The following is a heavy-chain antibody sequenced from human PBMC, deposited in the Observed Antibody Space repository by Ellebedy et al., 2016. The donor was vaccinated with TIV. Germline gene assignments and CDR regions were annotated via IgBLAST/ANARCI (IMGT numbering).Heavy chain of an antibody. CDR1: DFTFSGSA. CDR2: IRNKANSYLT. V-gene: IGHV3-73*01. D-gene: IGHD1-1*01. Sequence: GESLKISXTASDFTFSGSAMHWVRQASGKGLEWVGRIRNKANSYLTAYAASVKGRFTISRDDSKNTAYLQMNSLRAEDTAVYYCGRGSTGNYYAMDVWGQGTTVTVSS. CDR3: GRGSTGNYYAMDV. J-gene: IGHJ6*02.